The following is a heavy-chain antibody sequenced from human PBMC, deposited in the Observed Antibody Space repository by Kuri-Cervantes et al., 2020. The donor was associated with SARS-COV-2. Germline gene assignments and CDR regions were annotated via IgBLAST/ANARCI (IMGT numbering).Heavy chain of an antibody. D-gene: IGHD5-12*01. CDR1: RFALDTYS. CDR2: INSRNTTV. J-gene: IGHJ3*01. V-gene: IGHV3-48*02. CDR3: ARDIYSGWSGLSGFDL. Sequence: GESLKISCAASRFALDTYSMNWVRQAPGKGLEWVSYINSRNTTVYYADSVKGRFTISRDNAKNSPYLQMNSMRDDDTAVYFCARDIYSGWSGLSGFDLWGQGTMVTVSS.